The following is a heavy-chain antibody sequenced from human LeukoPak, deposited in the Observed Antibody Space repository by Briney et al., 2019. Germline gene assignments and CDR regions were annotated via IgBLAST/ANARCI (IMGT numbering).Heavy chain of an antibody. CDR2: SGTYVVDT. J-gene: IGHJ5*01. V-gene: IGHV1-18*01. CDR1: SG. D-gene: IGHD3-22*01. CDR3: ARDLWNFYDDSGYNRDFDS. Sequence: SGIRLVRQAPGEAVELMGWSGTYVVDTDYVQKFQGRKTVTTDTSTSTDYMQLRHLLSDDTAVYYCARDLWNFYDDSGYNRDFDSWGQGTLVTVSS.